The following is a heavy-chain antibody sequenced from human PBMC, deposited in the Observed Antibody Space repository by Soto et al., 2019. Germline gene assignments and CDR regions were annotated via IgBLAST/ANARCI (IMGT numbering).Heavy chain of an antibody. CDR3: ARDYYDSSGYSGGPDYYYYGMDV. D-gene: IGHD3-22*01. Sequence: SVKVSCKASGGTFSSYAISWVRQAPGQGLEWMGGIIPIFGTANYAQKFQGRVTITADESTSTAYMELSSLRSEDTAVYYCARDYYDSSGYSGGPDYYYYGMDVWGQGTTLTVSS. CDR2: IIPIFGTA. J-gene: IGHJ6*02. V-gene: IGHV1-69*13. CDR1: GGTFSSYA.